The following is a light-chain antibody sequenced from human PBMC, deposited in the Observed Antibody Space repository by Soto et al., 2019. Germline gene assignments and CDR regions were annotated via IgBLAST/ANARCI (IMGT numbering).Light chain of an antibody. Sequence: DIQMTQSPSSLSASVGDRVTITCQASQDISNYLNWYQQKPGKAPKLLIYDASNLETGVPSRFSGSGSGTDFTFTISSRQPEDIATYYCQQYDNPLYTLGQGTKLEIK. CDR1: QDISNY. V-gene: IGKV1-33*01. J-gene: IGKJ2*01. CDR2: DAS. CDR3: QQYDNPLYT.